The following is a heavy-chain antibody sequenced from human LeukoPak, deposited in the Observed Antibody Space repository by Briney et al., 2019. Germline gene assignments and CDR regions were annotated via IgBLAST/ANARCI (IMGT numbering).Heavy chain of an antibody. CDR2: IYHSGTT. CDR3: ASSPEDSSGYYYSLDY. V-gene: IGHV4-4*02. CDR1: GGSLNSTNW. J-gene: IGHJ4*02. D-gene: IGHD3-22*01. Sequence: PSGTLSLTCAVSGGSLNSTNWWSWVRQAPGKGLEWIGEIYHSGTTSYNPSLKSRVSISVDKSKNQFSLKLNSVTAADTAVYYCASSPEDSSGYYYSLDYWGQGTLVTVSS.